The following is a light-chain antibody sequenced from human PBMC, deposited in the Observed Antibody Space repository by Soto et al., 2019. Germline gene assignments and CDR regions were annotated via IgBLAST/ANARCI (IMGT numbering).Light chain of an antibody. CDR1: QSVISNY. CDR2: GAS. J-gene: IGKJ1*01. CDR3: QHYGTSQWT. V-gene: IGKV3-20*01. Sequence: EIVLAQSPGTLSLSPGESATLSCRASQSVISNYLAWYQQKPGQAPRLLISGASSRATGIPDRFSGSGSGTEFTLTISRLEPEDFAVFYCQHYGTSQWTFGQGTKVDI.